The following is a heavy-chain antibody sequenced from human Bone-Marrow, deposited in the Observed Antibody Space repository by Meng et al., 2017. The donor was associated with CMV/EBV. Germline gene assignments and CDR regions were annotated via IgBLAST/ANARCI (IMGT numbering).Heavy chain of an antibody. D-gene: IGHD3-22*01. CDR1: GYTFTDYY. J-gene: IGHJ4*02. CDR3: ARVIGRSLLIRPLPFDY. Sequence: ASVKVSCKASGYTFTDYYIHWVRQAPGQGLEWMGWINPNSGVTNYAQKFQGRVTMTRDTSVSTAYMELSRLRSDDTAVYYCARVIGRSLLIRPLPFDYWGQGTLVTVSS. V-gene: IGHV1-2*02. CDR2: INPNSGVT.